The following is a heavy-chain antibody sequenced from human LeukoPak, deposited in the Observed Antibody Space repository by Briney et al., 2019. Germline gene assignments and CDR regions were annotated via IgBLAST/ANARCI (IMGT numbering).Heavy chain of an antibody. Sequence: ASVKVSCKASGYTFTSYGISWVRQAPGQGLEWMGWISAYNGNTNYAQKLQGRVTMTTDTSTSTACMELRSLRSDDTAVYYCARDRLPRRTTVTAYWGQGTLVTVSS. CDR2: ISAYNGNT. CDR3: ARDRLPRRTTVTAY. V-gene: IGHV1-18*01. J-gene: IGHJ4*02. D-gene: IGHD4-11*01. CDR1: GYTFTSYG.